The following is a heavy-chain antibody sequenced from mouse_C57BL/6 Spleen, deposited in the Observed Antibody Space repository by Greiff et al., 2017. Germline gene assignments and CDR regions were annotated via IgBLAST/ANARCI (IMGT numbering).Heavy chain of an antibody. CDR2: IDPSDSYT. D-gene: IGHD2-3*01. V-gene: IGHV1-69*01. J-gene: IGHJ2*01. CDR3: ARGVYDGYFGD. CDR1: GYTFTSYW. Sequence: VQLQQPGAELVMPGASVKLSCKASGYTFTSYWMHWVKQRPGQGLEWIGEIDPSDSYTNYNQKFKGKSTLTVDKSSSTAYMQLSSLTSEDSAVYYCARGVYDGYFGDWGQGTTLTVSS.